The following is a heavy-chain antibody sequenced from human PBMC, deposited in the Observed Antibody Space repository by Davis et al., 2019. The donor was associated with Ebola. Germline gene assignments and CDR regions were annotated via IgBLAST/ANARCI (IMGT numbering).Heavy chain of an antibody. D-gene: IGHD3-3*01. CDR2: INPNSGGT. J-gene: IGHJ6*02. CDR1: GYTFTGYY. Sequence: ASVKVSCKASGYTFTGYYMHRVRQAPGQGLEWMGWINPNSGGTNYAQKFQGWVTMTRDTSISTAYMELSRLRSDDTAVYYCARAPGLTIFGVAVGYYGMDVWGQGTTVTVSS. V-gene: IGHV1-2*04. CDR3: ARAPGLTIFGVAVGYYGMDV.